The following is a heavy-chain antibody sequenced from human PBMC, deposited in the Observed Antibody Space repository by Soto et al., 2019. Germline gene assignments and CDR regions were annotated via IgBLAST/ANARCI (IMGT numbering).Heavy chain of an antibody. D-gene: IGHD3-10*01. J-gene: IGHJ4*02. CDR1: GHTFTGHH. CDR3: ALEPTGTGGFDY. V-gene: IGHV1-2*02. CDR2: IDLDIGDT. Sequence: QVQMVQSGAEVKKPGASVKVSCKASGHTFTGHHMHWVRQAPGQGLEWMGLIDLDIGDTKYAQKFRGRATSPSNTSTPTAKMELRGRGADDPAVYYSALEPTGTGGFDYWGQGPLVTV.